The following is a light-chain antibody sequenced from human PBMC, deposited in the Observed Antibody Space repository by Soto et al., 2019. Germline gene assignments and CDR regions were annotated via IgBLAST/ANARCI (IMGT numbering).Light chain of an antibody. V-gene: IGKV1-5*03. CDR2: KAS. CDR1: QSISSW. CDR3: QQYNSYWT. J-gene: IGKJ1*01. Sequence: DIQMTQSPSTLSASVGDRXTITXRASQSISSWLAWYQQKPGKAPKLLIYKASSLESGVPSRFSGSGSGTEFTLTISSLQPDDFATYYCQQYNSYWTFGQGTKVEIK.